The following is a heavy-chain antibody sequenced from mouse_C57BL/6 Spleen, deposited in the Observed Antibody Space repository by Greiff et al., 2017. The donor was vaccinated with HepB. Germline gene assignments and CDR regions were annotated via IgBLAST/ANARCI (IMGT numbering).Heavy chain of an antibody. CDR1: GFTFSDYG. D-gene: IGHD4-1*01. CDR3: ARPKLGVFDY. V-gene: IGHV5-17*01. CDR2: ISSGSSTI. Sequence: EVKLVESGGGLVKPGGSLKLSCAASGFTFSDYGMHWVRQAPEKGLEWVAYISSGSSTIYYADTVKGRFTISRDNAKNTLFRQMTSLRSEDTAMYYGARPKLGVFDYWGQGTTLTVSS. J-gene: IGHJ2*01.